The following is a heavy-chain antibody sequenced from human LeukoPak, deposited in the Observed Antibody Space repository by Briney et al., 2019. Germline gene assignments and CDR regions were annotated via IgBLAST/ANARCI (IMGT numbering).Heavy chain of an antibody. V-gene: IGHV3-23*01. J-gene: IGHJ4*02. CDR2: ISGSGGST. CDR1: GFTFSSYA. Sequence: GGSLRLSCTVSGFTFSSYAMSWVRQAPGKGLEWVSAISGSGGSTYYADSVKGRFTISRDNSKNTLYLQMNSLRAEDTAVYYCAKGRYSSGWYPIDYWGQGTLVTVSS. CDR3: AKGRYSSGWYPIDY. D-gene: IGHD6-19*01.